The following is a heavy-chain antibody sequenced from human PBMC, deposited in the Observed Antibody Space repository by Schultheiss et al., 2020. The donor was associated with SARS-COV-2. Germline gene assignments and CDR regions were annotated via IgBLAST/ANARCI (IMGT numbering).Heavy chain of an antibody. V-gene: IGHV4-31*02. Sequence: LRLSCAASGFSFSSNAMTWVRQHPGKGLEWIGYIYYSGSTYYNPSLKSRVTISVDTSKNQFSLKLSSVTAADTAVYYCARDGRGGFGDYWGQGTLVTVSS. CDR1: GFSFSSNA. CDR2: IYYSGST. J-gene: IGHJ4*02. CDR3: ARDGRGGFGDY. D-gene: IGHD3-10*01.